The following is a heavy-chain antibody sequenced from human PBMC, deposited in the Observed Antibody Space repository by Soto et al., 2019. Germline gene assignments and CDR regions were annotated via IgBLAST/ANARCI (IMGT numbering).Heavy chain of an antibody. V-gene: IGHV5-51*01. CDR1: GYSFTSYW. J-gene: IGHJ6*02. D-gene: IGHD6-6*01. CDR3: ARPYKQLVPYYYGMDV. CDR2: IYPGDSDT. Sequence: GESLKISCKGSGYSFTSYWIGWVRQMPGKGLEWMGIIYPGDSDTRYSPSFQGQVTISADKSISTAYLQWSSLKASDTAMYYCARPYKQLVPYYYGMDVWGQGTTVTVSS.